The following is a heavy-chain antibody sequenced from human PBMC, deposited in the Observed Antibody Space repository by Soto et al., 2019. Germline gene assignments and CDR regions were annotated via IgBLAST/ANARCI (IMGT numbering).Heavy chain of an antibody. CDR2: IKTRSYAYAT. J-gene: IGHJ4*02. Sequence: EVQLVESGGGLVQPGGSVRLSCAASGFTFSGSAIHSVRQSSGRGLEWVGRIKTRSYAYATAYIESVRGRFTISRDDSKGTAYLHMNSLETEDTAVYYCARLRARGGGYNSPPYYLDYWGLGTLVTVSS. CDR3: ARLRARGGGYNSPPYYLDY. CDR1: GFTFSGSA. D-gene: IGHD3-22*01. V-gene: IGHV3-73*02.